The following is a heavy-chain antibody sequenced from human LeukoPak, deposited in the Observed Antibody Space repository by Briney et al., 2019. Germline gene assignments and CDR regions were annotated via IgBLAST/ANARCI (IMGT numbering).Heavy chain of an antibody. V-gene: IGHV3-48*03. CDR1: GFTFGRYE. CDR2: ISGSENTI. J-gene: IGHJ3*02. CDR3: VRGHPGAFDI. Sequence: GGSLRLSCAASGFTFGRYEMSWVRQAPGKGLEWISYISGSENTIVYADSVEGRFAISRDSAKNSLFLQMNSLRVEDRAVYYCVRGHPGAFDIWGQGTMVTVSS.